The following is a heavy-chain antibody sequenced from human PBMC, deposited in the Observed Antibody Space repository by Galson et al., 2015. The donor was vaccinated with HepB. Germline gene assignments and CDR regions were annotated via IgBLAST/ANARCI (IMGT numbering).Heavy chain of an antibody. CDR1: GYTLTELS. Sequence: SVKVSCKVSGYTLTELSMQWVRQARGQRLEWIGWIVVGSGNTNYAQKFQERVAITRDMSTSTAYMELSSLRSEDTAVYYCARERSGYSHFDYWGQGTLVTVSS. CDR3: ARERSGYSHFDY. CDR2: IVVGSGNT. J-gene: IGHJ4*02. V-gene: IGHV1-58*02. D-gene: IGHD5-18*01.